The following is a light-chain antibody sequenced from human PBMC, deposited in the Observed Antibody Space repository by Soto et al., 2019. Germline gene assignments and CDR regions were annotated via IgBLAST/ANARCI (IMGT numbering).Light chain of an antibody. V-gene: IGLV2-14*01. CDR3: SSFTNTMTRYA. CDR2: EVS. Sequence: QSALTQPASVSGSPGQSITISCTGTSSDVGGYNYVSWFQHHPGKAPKLIIYEVSYRPSGVSNRFSGSKSGDTASLTISGLQAEDEADYYCSSFTNTMTRYAFGTGTKLTVL. CDR1: SSDVGGYNY. J-gene: IGLJ1*01.